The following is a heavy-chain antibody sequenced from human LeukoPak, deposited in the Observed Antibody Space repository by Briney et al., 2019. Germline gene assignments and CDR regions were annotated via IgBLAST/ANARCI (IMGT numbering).Heavy chain of an antibody. J-gene: IGHJ3*02. CDR2: IYYSGST. CDR1: GGSISSSNYC. Sequence: SETLSLTCTVSGGSISSSNYCWAWIRRPPGKGLEWIGSIYYSGSTNYNPSLKSRVTISVDTSKNQFSLKLSSVTAADTAVYYCARRGGSGRSFDIWGQGTMVTVSS. V-gene: IGHV4-39*01. D-gene: IGHD3-10*01. CDR3: ARRGGSGRSFDI.